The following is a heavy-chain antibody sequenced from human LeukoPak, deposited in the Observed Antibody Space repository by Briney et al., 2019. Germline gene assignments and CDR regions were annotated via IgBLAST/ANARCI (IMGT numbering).Heavy chain of an antibody. Sequence: PSETLSLTCTVSGGSISSYYWSWLRQPPGKGLEGIGYIYDSGSTNYNPSLKSRVTISVDTTKNQFSLKLSSVTAADTAVYYCARTIFSLNAFDIWGQGTMVTVS. CDR1: GGSISSYY. V-gene: IGHV4-59*01. J-gene: IGHJ3*02. CDR3: ARTIFSLNAFDI. CDR2: IYDSGST. D-gene: IGHD3-9*01.